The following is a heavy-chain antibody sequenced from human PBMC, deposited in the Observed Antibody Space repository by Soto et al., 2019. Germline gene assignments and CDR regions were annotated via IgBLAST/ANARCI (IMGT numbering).Heavy chain of an antibody. D-gene: IGHD4-17*01. CDR1: GFTFSDYG. CDR3: AKEARSRAVTATRVYGMDV. CDR2: ISHAGSNK. Sequence: QVNLVESGGGVVQPGRSLRLSCAASGFTFSDYGMHWVRQAPGKVLAWVAAISHAGSNKFYGDSVKGRFTISRDNSKNTLLLQTDSLRDDDTAVYFCAKEARSRAVTATRVYGMDVWGQGTTVAVSS. V-gene: IGHV3-30*18. J-gene: IGHJ6*02.